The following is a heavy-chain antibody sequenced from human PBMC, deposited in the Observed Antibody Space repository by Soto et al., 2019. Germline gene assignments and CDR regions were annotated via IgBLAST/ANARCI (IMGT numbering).Heavy chain of an antibody. Sequence: SVKVSCKASVGTFSSYAISWVRQAPGQGLEWMGGIIPIFGTANYAQKFQGRVTITADESTSTAYMELSSLRSEDTAVYYCARSPHVVAGSYYFDYWGQGTLVTVSS. D-gene: IGHD6-19*01. CDR2: IIPIFGTA. CDR1: VGTFSSYA. V-gene: IGHV1-69*13. CDR3: ARSPHVVAGSYYFDY. J-gene: IGHJ4*02.